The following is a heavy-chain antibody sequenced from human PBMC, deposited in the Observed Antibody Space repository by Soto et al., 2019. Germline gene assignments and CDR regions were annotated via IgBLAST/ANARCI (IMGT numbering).Heavy chain of an antibody. Sequence: QVQLVQSGAEVKKPGSSVKVSCKASGGTFSSYAISWVRQAPGQGLEWMGGIIPIFGTANYAQKFQGRVTITADESTSTAYMELSSLRAEDTAVYYCARQRVAGPAFSYFDYWGQGTLVTVSS. V-gene: IGHV1-69*01. CDR2: IIPIFGTA. D-gene: IGHD6-19*01. CDR3: ARQRVAGPAFSYFDY. CDR1: GGTFSSYA. J-gene: IGHJ4*02.